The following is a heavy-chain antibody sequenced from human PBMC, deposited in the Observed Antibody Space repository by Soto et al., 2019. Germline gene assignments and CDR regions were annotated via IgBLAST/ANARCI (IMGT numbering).Heavy chain of an antibody. CDR2: IFSNDDK. Sequence: SGPTLVNPTQTLTQTCPFAGFSLSTGGVGVGWIRQPPGKALEWLALIFSNDDKRYSPSLRNRLTISKDTSKNQLVLIMTNMDPVDTATYYCAHRRSPNEYGLDVWGQGTTVTVSS. V-gene: IGHV2-5*01. CDR3: AHRRSPNEYGLDV. CDR1: GFSLSTGGVG. J-gene: IGHJ6*02.